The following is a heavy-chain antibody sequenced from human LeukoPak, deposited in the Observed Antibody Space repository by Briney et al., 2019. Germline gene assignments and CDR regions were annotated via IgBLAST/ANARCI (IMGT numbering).Heavy chain of an antibody. V-gene: IGHV4-59*01. CDR1: GGTISSFY. D-gene: IGHD6-19*01. Sequence: SETLSLICTVSGGTISSFYWSWIRQPPGKGLEWIGYMYNSGSTNYNPSLRSRVTISVDTSKNQFSLKLSSVTAADTAVYYCARYDVKGGRYDYFDYWGQGTLVTVSP. CDR2: MYNSGST. J-gene: IGHJ4*02. CDR3: ARYDVKGGRYDYFDY.